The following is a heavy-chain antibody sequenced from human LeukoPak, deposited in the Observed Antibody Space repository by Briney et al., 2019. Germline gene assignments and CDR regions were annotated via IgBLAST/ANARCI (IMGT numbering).Heavy chain of an antibody. CDR2: IASKTDGGAT. CDR3: TTGIRGD. J-gene: IGHJ4*02. CDR1: GLTVSNVW. V-gene: IGHV3-15*07. Sequence: PGGSLRLSCAISGLTVSNVWMNWVRQAPGEGLDWVGRIASKTDGGATDYAAPVKGRFTISRDDSKNTLNLQMNSLKTEDTAVYYCTTGIRGDWGQGTLVTVSS. D-gene: IGHD3-10*01.